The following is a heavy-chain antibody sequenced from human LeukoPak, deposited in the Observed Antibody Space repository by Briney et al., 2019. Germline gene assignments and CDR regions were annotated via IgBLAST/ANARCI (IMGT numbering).Heavy chain of an antibody. J-gene: IGHJ6*02. CDR3: ARAVTTHYYYYGMDV. CDR1: GYTFTSYY. V-gene: IGHV1-46*01. CDR2: INPSGGST. Sequence: GASVKVSCKASGYTFTSYYMHWVRQAPGQGLEWMGIINPSGGSTSYAQKFQGRVTMTRDTSTSTVYMELSSLRSEDTAVYYCARAVTTHYYYYGMDVWGQGTTVTVSS. D-gene: IGHD4-17*01.